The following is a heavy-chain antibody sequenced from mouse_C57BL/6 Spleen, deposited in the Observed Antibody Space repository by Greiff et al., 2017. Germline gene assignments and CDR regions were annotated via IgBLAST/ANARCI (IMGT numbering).Heavy chain of an antibody. V-gene: IGHV1-5*01. CDR1: GYTFTSYW. CDR3: TRGGATGVADFDY. Sequence: EVQLQQSGAVLVRPGASVKMSCKTSGYTFTSYWMHWVKQRPGQGLEWIGAIYPGNSDTSYNQKFKGKAKLTAVTSASTAYMELSSLTNEDSAVYYCTRGGATGVADFDYWGQGTTLTVSS. CDR2: IYPGNSDT. D-gene: IGHD1-1*01. J-gene: IGHJ2*01.